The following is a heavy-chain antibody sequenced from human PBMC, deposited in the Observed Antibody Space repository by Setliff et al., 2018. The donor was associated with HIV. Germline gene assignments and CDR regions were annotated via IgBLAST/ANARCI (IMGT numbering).Heavy chain of an antibody. V-gene: IGHV4-4*08. CDR1: GGSINNYF. CDR3: ARRSIVGSTRGYYYYALDV. CDR2: IYISGTT. J-gene: IGHJ6*02. D-gene: IGHD1-26*01. Sequence: SETLSLTCTVSGGSINNYFWSWIRQAPRKGLEWLGYIYISGTTNYNPSLKGRVTMFLDTSKNQFSLKLTSVTAADTAVYYCARRSIVGSTRGYYYYALDVWGQGTTVTVSS.